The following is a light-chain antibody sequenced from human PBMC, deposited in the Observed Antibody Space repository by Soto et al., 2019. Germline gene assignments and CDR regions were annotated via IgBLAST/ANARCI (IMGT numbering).Light chain of an antibody. CDR2: AAS. CDR1: QSISSY. J-gene: IGKJ2*01. V-gene: IGKV1-39*01. Sequence: DIQMTQSPSSLSASVGDRVTITCRASQSISSYLNWYQQKPWKDPKLLIYAASRLQSGVQSRFSGSGSGLDFTITISSLQPEDFATYYCQKSYSTPYTFGQGNKLEIK. CDR3: QKSYSTPYT.